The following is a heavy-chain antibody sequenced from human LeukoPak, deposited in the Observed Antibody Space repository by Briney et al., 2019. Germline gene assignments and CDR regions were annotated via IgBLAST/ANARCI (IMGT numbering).Heavy chain of an antibody. Sequence: KTGESLKISCKGSGYSFTSYWIGWVRQMPGKGLEWMGIIYPGDSDTRYSPSIQGQVTISADKSISTAYLQWSSLKASDTAMYYCARDSWGLAAAGTDYYYYGMDVWGQGTTVTVSS. CDR1: GYSFTSYW. CDR3: ARDSWGLAAAGTDYYYYGMDV. D-gene: IGHD6-13*01. CDR2: IYPGDSDT. V-gene: IGHV5-51*01. J-gene: IGHJ6*02.